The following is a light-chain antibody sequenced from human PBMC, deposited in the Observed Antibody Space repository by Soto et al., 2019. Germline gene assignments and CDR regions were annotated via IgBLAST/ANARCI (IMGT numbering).Light chain of an antibody. CDR1: RSNIGSNT. CDR2: SNN. V-gene: IGLV1-47*02. J-gene: IGLJ2*01. CDR3: ASWDDRLGAVI. Sequence: QSVLTQPPSASGTPGQRVTISCSGGRSNIGSNTVNWYQQLPGTAPKLLIYSNNQRPSGVPDRFSGSQSGTSASLAISGLRSEDEAVYYCASWDDRLGAVIFGGGTKVTVL.